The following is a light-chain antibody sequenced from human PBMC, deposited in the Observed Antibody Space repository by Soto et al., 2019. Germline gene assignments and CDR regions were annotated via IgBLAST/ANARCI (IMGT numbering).Light chain of an antibody. J-gene: IGKJ5*01. Sequence: DIVMTQSPLSLPVIPGEPASISCRSSRSLLHSNAYNYLDWYLQKPGQSPQLLIYLSSYRASGVPGRFSGSGSGTEFTLRISRVEAEDVGVYYCKQPLHLPITFGQGTRLEIK. CDR1: RSLLHSNAYNY. CDR2: LSS. V-gene: IGKV2-28*01. CDR3: KQPLHLPIT.